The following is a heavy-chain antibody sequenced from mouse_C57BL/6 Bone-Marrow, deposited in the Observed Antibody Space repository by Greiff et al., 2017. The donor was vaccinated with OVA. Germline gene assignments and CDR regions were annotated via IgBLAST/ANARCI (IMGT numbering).Heavy chain of an antibody. D-gene: IGHD1-1*01. CDR1: GFTFSSYG. CDR3: AREYYGSPAWFAY. J-gene: IGHJ3*01. Sequence: EVTLVESGGDLVKPGGSLKLSCAASGFTFSSYGMSWVRQTPDKRLEWVATISSGGSYTYYPASVQGRFTISRANAKNTRYLQMSSLKSEDTAMYYCAREYYGSPAWFAYWGQGTLVTGSA. V-gene: IGHV5-6*01. CDR2: ISSGGSYT.